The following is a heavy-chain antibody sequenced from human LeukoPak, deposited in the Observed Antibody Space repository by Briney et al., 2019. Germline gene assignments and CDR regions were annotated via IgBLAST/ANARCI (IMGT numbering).Heavy chain of an antibody. CDR3: ARDRDINSRADDY. Sequence: ASVKVSCKASGGTFSSYAISWVRQAPGQGLEWMGGIIPIFGTANYAQKFQGRVTMTTDTSTSTAYMELRSLRSDDTAVYYCARDRDINSRADDYWGQGTLVTVSS. CDR1: GGTFSSYA. CDR2: IIPIFGTA. J-gene: IGHJ4*02. D-gene: IGHD6-19*01. V-gene: IGHV1-69*05.